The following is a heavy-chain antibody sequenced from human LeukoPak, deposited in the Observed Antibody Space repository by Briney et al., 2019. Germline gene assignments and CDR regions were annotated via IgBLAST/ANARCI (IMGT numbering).Heavy chain of an antibody. CDR3: ARMVEWLNYYSYYYMDV. CDR2: IYYSGST. Sequence: SETLSLTCTVSGGSISSSSYYWGWIRQPPGKGLEWIGSIYYSGSTYYNPSLKSRVTISVDTSKNQFSLKLSSVTAADTAVNYCARMVEWLNYYSYYYMDVWGKGTTVTVSS. J-gene: IGHJ6*03. CDR1: GGSISSSSYY. D-gene: IGHD3-3*01. V-gene: IGHV4-39*01.